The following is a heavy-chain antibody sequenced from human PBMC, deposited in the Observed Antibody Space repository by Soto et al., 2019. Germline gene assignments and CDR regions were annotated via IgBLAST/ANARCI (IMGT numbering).Heavy chain of an antibody. Sequence: QVQLVESGGGVVQPGRSLRLSCAASGFTFSRYAMHWVRQAPGKGLEWVAVISYDGSNKYYADSGKGRFTSSRDNSKNTRYLQMHSLRAEDTAVYYCAREPYSSSCPDYWGQGTLVTVSS. D-gene: IGHD6-13*01. V-gene: IGHV3-30-3*01. CDR1: GFTFSRYA. CDR3: AREPYSSSCPDY. J-gene: IGHJ4*02. CDR2: ISYDGSNK.